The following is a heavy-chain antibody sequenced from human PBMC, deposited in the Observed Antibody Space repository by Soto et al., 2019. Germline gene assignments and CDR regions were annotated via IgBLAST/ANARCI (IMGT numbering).Heavy chain of an antibody. D-gene: IGHD4-17*01. CDR3: ARTTAVPNTLRSRYFLGY. V-gene: IGHV4-61*01. J-gene: IGHJ4*02. CDR2: VYYSGTT. CDR1: GGSVSNKTYY. Sequence: SETLSLTCSVSGGSVSNKTYYWSWIRQPPGKRLEWIGYVYYSGTTNYNPSRKSRVTISVDLSKNQFSLRLSSVTTADTALYYCARTTAVPNTLRSRYFLGYWGQGTLVTVSS.